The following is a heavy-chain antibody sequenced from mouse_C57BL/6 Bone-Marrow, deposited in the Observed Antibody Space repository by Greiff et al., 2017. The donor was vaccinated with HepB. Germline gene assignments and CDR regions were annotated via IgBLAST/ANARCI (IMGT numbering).Heavy chain of an antibody. Sequence: EVKLMESGEGLVKPGGSLKLSCAASGFTFSSYAMSWVRQTPEKRLEWVAYISSGGDYIYYADTVKGRFTISRDNARNTLYLQMSSLKSEDTAMYYCTRGTTTMVSYAMDYWGQGTSVTVSS. J-gene: IGHJ4*01. D-gene: IGHD2-2*01. V-gene: IGHV5-9-1*02. CDR3: TRGTTTMVSYAMDY. CDR1: GFTFSSYA. CDR2: ISSGGDYI.